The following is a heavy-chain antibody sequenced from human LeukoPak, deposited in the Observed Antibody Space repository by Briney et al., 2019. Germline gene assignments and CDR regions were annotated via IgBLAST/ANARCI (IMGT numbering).Heavy chain of an antibody. V-gene: IGHV4-31*03. J-gene: IGHJ6*02. CDR3: ARDPVLRYFDWSRTCCYYGMDV. CDR2: IYYSGNT. CDR1: CGSISSGGYY. Sequence: SETLSLTCTVSCGSISSGGYYWSWIRQPPGKGLEWIGYIYYSGNTYYNPSLKSRVTISVDTSKNQFSLKLSSVTAADTGVYYCARDPVLRYFDWSRTCCYYGMDVWGQGTTVTVSS. D-gene: IGHD3-9*01.